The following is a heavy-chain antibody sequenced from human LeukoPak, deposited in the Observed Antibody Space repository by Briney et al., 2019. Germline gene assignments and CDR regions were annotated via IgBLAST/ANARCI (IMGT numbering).Heavy chain of an antibody. CDR1: GFTVSSNY. CDR3: ARGTHCSSTSCYDAARTNHDAFDI. D-gene: IGHD2-2*01. Sequence: PGGSLRLSCAASGFTVSSNYMNWVRQAPGKGLEWVSVIYSGGSTYYADSVKGGFTISRDNSKNTLYLQMNSLRAEDTAVYYCARGTHCSSTSCYDAARTNHDAFDIWGQGTMVTVSS. V-gene: IGHV3-66*01. CDR2: IYSGGST. J-gene: IGHJ3*02.